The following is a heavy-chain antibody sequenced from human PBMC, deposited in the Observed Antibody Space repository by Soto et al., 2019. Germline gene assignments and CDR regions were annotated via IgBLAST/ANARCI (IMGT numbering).Heavy chain of an antibody. J-gene: IGHJ4*02. CDR2: IYSSGIT. V-gene: IGHV4-30-4*01. Sequence: SETLSLTGTVSGAPIGTDYFFWSWIRQPPGKGLEWVGYIYSSGITYSSPSLESRVAMSQDTSKNQFSLNLRSVTTADTAVYYCANTRKRRTHPVNVDYWGQGTLVTVSS. D-gene: IGHD2-2*02. CDR1: GAPIGTDYFF. CDR3: ANTRKRRTHPVNVDY.